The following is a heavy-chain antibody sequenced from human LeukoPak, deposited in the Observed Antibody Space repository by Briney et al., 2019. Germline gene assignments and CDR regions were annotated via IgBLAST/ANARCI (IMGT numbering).Heavy chain of an antibody. V-gene: IGHV3-23*01. CDR3: ARDTIRPGYYDSSGFDY. Sequence: PGGSLRLSCVASGFTFSTYGMSWVRQAPGKGLEWVSAITDSGSNTEYADSVKGRFTISRDNSKNTLYLQMNSLRAEDTAVYYCARDTIRPGYYDSSGFDYWGQGTLVTVSS. D-gene: IGHD3-22*01. CDR2: ITDSGSNT. CDR1: GFTFSTYG. J-gene: IGHJ4*02.